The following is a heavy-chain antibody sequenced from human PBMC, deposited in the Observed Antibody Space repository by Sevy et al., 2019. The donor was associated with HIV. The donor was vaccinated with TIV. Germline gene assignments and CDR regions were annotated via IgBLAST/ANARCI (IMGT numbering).Heavy chain of an antibody. CDR3: ARGTGYDFWSGYYENWFDP. D-gene: IGHD3-3*01. CDR1: GGTFSSYA. J-gene: IGHJ5*02. V-gene: IGHV1-69*06. Sequence: ASVKVSCKASGGTFSSYAISWVRQAPGQGLEWMGGMIPIFGTANYAQKFQGRVTITADKSTSTAYMELSRLRSDDTAVYYCARGTGYDFWSGYYENWFDPWGQGTLVTVSS. CDR2: MIPIFGTA.